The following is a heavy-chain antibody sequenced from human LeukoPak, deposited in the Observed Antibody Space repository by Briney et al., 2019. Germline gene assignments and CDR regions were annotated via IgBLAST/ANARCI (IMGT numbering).Heavy chain of an antibody. CDR3: ARGELYYYDSSGYLDAFDI. J-gene: IGHJ3*02. Sequence: PSETLSLTCTVSGGSISSGDYYWSWIRQPPGKGLEWIGYIYYSGSTYYNPSLKSRVTISVDTSKNQFSLKLSSVTAADTAVYYCARGELYYYDSSGYLDAFDIWGQGTMVTVSS. V-gene: IGHV4-30-4*01. CDR2: IYYSGST. D-gene: IGHD3-22*01. CDR1: GGSISSGDYY.